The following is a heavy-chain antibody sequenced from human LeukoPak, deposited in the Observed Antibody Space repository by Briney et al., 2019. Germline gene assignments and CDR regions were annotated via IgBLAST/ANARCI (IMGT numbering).Heavy chain of an antibody. CDR1: GFTFTSYW. Sequence: GGSLRLSCAASGFTFTSYWMSWVRQAPGKGLEWVATRKKDGSEKNYVDSVKGRFTISRDNAKNSLYLQMNSLRAEDTAVYYCERRYYDFWSGYYRNLDSWGQGTLVTVSS. CDR2: RKKDGSEK. J-gene: IGHJ4*02. V-gene: IGHV3-7*01. CDR3: ERRYYDFWSGYYRNLDS. D-gene: IGHD3-3*01.